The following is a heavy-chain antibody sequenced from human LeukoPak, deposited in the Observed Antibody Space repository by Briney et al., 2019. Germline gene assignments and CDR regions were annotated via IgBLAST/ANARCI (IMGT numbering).Heavy chain of an antibody. Sequence: PSETLSLTCTVSGYSISSGYYWGWIRQPPGQGLEWIGSIYHSGSTYYNPSLKSRVTISVDTSKNQFSLKLNSVIATDTAVYYCASEGTTFSSLDYWGQGTLVTVSS. D-gene: IGHD1-1*01. V-gene: IGHV4-38-2*02. CDR1: GYSISSGYY. CDR2: IYHSGST. CDR3: ASEGTTFSSLDY. J-gene: IGHJ4*02.